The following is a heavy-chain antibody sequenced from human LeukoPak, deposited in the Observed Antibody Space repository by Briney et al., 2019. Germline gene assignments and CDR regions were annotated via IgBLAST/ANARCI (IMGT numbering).Heavy chain of an antibody. CDR1: GDSISSYY. Sequence: SETLSLTCTVSGDSISSYYWNWIRQPPGKGLECIGYISYNGSTNYNPSLKSRVTISVDTSKNQFSLKLNSVTAADTAVYYCARIAHYFGRYLDAFDIWGQGTMVTVSS. D-gene: IGHD1-26*01. CDR3: ARIAHYFGRYLDAFDI. CDR2: ISYNGST. J-gene: IGHJ3*02. V-gene: IGHV4-59*01.